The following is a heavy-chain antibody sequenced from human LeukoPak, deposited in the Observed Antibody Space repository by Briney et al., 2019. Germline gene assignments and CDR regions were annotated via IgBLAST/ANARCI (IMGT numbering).Heavy chain of an antibody. D-gene: IGHD1-14*01. CDR2: IYYSGST. CDR3: ARETSRKGAHYMDV. CDR1: GGSISSYY. Sequence: SETLSLTCTVSGGSISSYYWSWIRQPPGKGLEWIGYIYYSGSTNYNPSLKSRVTISVDTSKNQFSLKLSSVTAADTAVYYCARETSRKGAHYMDVWGKGTTVTISS. V-gene: IGHV4-59*01. J-gene: IGHJ6*03.